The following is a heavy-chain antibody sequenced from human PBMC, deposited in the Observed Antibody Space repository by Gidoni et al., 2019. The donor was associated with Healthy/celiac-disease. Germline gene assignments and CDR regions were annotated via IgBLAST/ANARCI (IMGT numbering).Heavy chain of an antibody. CDR1: GGTFSSYA. D-gene: IGHD6-19*01. Sequence: QVQLVQSGAEVKKPGSSVKVSCKDSGGTFSSYAISWVRQAPGQGLEWMGGIIPIFGTANYAQKFQGRVTITADESTSTAYMELSSLRSEDTAVYYCARDSVHIAVAGMNWFDPWGQGTLVTVSS. V-gene: IGHV1-69*01. J-gene: IGHJ5*02. CDR3: ARDSVHIAVAGMNWFDP. CDR2: IIPIFGTA.